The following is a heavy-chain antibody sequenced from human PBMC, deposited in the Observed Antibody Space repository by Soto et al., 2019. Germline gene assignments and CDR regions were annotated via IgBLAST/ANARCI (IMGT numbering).Heavy chain of an antibody. J-gene: IGHJ4*02. D-gene: IGHD2-15*01. CDR3: AHSTCSGGSCYLYYFDY. Sequence: QITLKESGPTLVKPTQTLTLTCTFSGFSLSTSGVGVGWIRQPPGKALEWLALIYWDDDKRYSPSLKSRLTYTKDTSKNQVVLTMTNMDPVDTATYYCAHSTCSGGSCYLYYFDYWGQGTLVTVSS. CDR1: GFSLSTSGVG. CDR2: IYWDDDK. V-gene: IGHV2-5*02.